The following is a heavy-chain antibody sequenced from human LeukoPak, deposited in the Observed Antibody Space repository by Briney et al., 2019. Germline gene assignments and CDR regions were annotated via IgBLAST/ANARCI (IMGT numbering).Heavy chain of an antibody. J-gene: IGHJ5*02. V-gene: IGHV1-2*02. CDR3: ARVETEYSSSDWFDP. Sequence: ASVKVSCKASGYIFTGYYIHWVRQAPGQGLEWMGWINPNSGATNYAQNFQGRVTMTRDTSISTAYMELSRLRSDDTAVYYCARVETEYSSSDWFDPWGQGTLVTVSS. D-gene: IGHD6-6*01. CDR1: GYIFTGYY. CDR2: INPNSGAT.